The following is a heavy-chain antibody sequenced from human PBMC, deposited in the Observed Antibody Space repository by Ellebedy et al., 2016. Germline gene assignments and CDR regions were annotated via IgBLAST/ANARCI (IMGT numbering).Heavy chain of an antibody. J-gene: IGHJ4*02. V-gene: IGHV4-34*01. CDR3: AREPGYSSSGSLWG. CDR1: GGSFSGYY. CDR2: INHSGST. D-gene: IGHD6-13*01. Sequence: SETLSLXXAVYGGSFSGYYWSWIRQPPGKGLEWIGEINHSGSTNYNPSLKSRVTISVDTSKNQFSLKLSSVTAADTAVYYCAREPGYSSSGSLWGWGQGTLVTVSS.